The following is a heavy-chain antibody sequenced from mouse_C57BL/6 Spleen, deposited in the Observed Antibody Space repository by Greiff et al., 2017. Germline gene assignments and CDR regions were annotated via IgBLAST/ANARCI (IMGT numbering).Heavy chain of an antibody. CDR3: ARSDYDYDDYFDY. D-gene: IGHD2-4*01. CDR2: IYPGDGDT. J-gene: IGHJ2*01. CDR1: GYAFSSYW. V-gene: IGHV1-80*01. Sequence: QVQLQQSGAELVKPGASVKISCKASGYAFSSYWMNWVKQRPGKGLEWIGQIYPGDGDTNYNGKFKGKATLTADKSSSTAYMQLSSLTSEDSAVYFCARSDYDYDDYFDYWGQGTTLTVSS.